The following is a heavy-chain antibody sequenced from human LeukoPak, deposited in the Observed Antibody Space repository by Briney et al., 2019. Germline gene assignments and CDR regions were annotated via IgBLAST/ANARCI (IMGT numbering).Heavy chain of an antibody. D-gene: IGHD3-22*01. CDR2: ISGSGGST. CDR1: GFTFSSYA. Sequence: PGGSLRLSCAASGFTFSSYAMNWVRQAPGKGLEWVSAISGSGGSTYYADSVKGRFTISRDNAKNSLYLQMNSLRAEDTAVYYCARDISPMIVGVMGSPFGYWGQGTLVTVSS. V-gene: IGHV3-23*01. CDR3: ARDISPMIVGVMGSPFGY. J-gene: IGHJ4*02.